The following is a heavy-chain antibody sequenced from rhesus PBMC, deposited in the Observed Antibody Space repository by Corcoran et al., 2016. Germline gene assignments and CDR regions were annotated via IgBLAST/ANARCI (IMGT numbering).Heavy chain of an antibody. Sequence: QVQLQESGPGLVKPSETLSLTCAVSGASISSYWWSWIRQPPGKGLEWIGEIFGNSGNAYYNPSLKSRVIISKDASKNRFSLKLSSVTAADTAVYYCARSGYGSGGVYWGQGILVTVSS. CDR3: ARSGYGSGGVY. J-gene: IGHJ4*01. CDR1: GASISSYW. V-gene: IGHV4-80*01. D-gene: IGHD4-4*01. CDR2: IFGNSGNA.